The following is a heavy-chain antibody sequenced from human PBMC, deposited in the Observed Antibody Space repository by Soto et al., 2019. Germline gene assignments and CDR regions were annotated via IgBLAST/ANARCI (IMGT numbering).Heavy chain of an antibody. Sequence: QVQLVQSGAEVKKPDSSVKVSCTASGGSFSSDAITWVRQPPRQGLEWMGGLIPIFGKATYAQKFQDRVTFTADEATSTAYMELSGLKSEDTAMYYCARGVTGGTYDSWGQGTLVVVSS. V-gene: IGHV1-69*01. J-gene: IGHJ5*01. D-gene: IGHD1-26*01. CDR2: LIPIFGKA. CDR1: GGSFSSDA. CDR3: ARGVTGGTYDS.